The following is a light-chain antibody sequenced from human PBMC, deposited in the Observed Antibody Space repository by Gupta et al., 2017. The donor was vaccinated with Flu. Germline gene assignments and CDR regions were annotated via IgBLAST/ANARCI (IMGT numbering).Light chain of an antibody. V-gene: IGLV3-21*02. CDR3: QVWDSSIDRGV. CDR1: NIGSKT. Sequence: GHTARSTCGGTNIGSKTVHWYQQKPGPAPVLVVNDDSDRPSGIPERFSGSNSGNTATLTISRVEAGDEADYYCQVWDSSIDRGVFGGGTKLTVL. J-gene: IGLJ3*02. CDR2: DDS.